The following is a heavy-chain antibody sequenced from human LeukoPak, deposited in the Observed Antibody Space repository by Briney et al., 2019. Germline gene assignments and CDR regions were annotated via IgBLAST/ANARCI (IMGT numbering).Heavy chain of an antibody. D-gene: IGHD4-17*01. CDR1: GGSFSGYY. V-gene: IGHV4-34*01. Sequence: SETLSLTCAVYGGSFSGYYWSWIRQPPGKGLEWIGEINHSGSTNYNPSLKSRVTISVDTSKNQFSLKLSSVTAADTAVYYCARRSLRGPFDPWGQGTLVTVSS. CDR3: ARRSLRGPFDP. CDR2: INHSGST. J-gene: IGHJ5*02.